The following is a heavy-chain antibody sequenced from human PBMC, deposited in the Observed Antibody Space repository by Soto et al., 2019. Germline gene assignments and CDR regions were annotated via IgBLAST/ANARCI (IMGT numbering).Heavy chain of an antibody. CDR2: IYYTGST. CDR3: ARRAGAVPGRIDF. D-gene: IGHD6-19*01. V-gene: IGHV4-59*08. Sequence: HVQLQESGPGLGKPSETLSLICTVSGDSISSYYWSWIRQPPGKGLEWIGFIYYTGSTNYNPSLTSRVTISVDTSKNQLSLKLSSVTAADTAVYYCARRAGAVPGRIDFWGQGTLVTVSS. CDR1: GDSISSYY. J-gene: IGHJ4*02.